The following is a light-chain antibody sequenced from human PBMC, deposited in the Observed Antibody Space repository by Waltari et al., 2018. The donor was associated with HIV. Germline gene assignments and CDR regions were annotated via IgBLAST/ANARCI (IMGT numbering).Light chain of an antibody. CDR3: CSYAGSSTFGFYV. Sequence: QSALTQPASVSGSPAQSITLSCPAAGSDVGADKDVALYQQYPGKAPKRIIYDVNKRPSGVSNRFSGSKSGNTASLTISGLQAEDEADYYCCSYAGSSTFGFYVFGTGTKVTVL. V-gene: IGLV2-23*02. CDR2: DVN. CDR1: GSDVGADKD. J-gene: IGLJ1*01.